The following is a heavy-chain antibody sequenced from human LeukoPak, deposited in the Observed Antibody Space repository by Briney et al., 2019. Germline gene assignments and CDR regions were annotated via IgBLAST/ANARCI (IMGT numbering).Heavy chain of an antibody. Sequence: GSLRLSCAASGFTFSSYSMNWVRQAPGKGLEWVSYISSSSSTIYYADSVKGRFTISRDNSKNTLYLQINSLRAEDTAVYFCARDDRWLQFNNWGQGTLVTVSS. J-gene: IGHJ4*02. V-gene: IGHV3-48*01. D-gene: IGHD5-24*01. CDR1: GFTFSSYS. CDR2: ISSSSSTI. CDR3: ARDDRWLQFNN.